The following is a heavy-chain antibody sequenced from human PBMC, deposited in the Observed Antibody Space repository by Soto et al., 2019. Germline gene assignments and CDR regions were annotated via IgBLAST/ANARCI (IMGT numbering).Heavy chain of an antibody. CDR1: GFTLSGYA. D-gene: IGHD6-6*01. Sequence: EVQLAESGGGLAQPGGSLRLSCAASGFTLSGYAMDWVRQAPGKGLEYVSGISSNGVGTYYANSVQGRFTIYRDNSKNTVYLQMGSLRPEDMALYYCARRARPDFYYMDVWGKGTTVTVSS. V-gene: IGHV3-64*01. CDR2: ISSNGVGT. J-gene: IGHJ6*03. CDR3: ARRARPDFYYMDV.